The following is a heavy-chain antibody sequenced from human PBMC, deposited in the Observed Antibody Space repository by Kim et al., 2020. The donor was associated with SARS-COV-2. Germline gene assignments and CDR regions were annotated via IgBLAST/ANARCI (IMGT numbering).Heavy chain of an antibody. CDR2: IYSGGST. D-gene: IGHD3-16*01. CDR3: ARVPPEDYVWGSYPGAFDI. J-gene: IGHJ3*02. CDR1: GFTVSSNY. Sequence: GGSLRLSCAASGFTVSSNYMSWVRQAPGKGLEWVSVIYSGGSTYYADSVKGRFTISRDNSKNTLYLQMNSLRAEDTAVYYCARVPPEDYVWGSYPGAFDIWGQGTMVTVSS. V-gene: IGHV3-66*02.